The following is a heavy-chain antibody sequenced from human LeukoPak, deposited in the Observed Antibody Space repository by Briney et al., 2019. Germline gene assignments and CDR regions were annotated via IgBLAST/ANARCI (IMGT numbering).Heavy chain of an antibody. Sequence: SETLSLTCSVSGASISGGTYYWGWIRQPPGKGLEWIGSIYYTGSTYDNPSLKSRVTISVDTSKNQLSLKLSSVTVADTAVYYCARRGGSGRAFDYWGQGTLVTVSS. J-gene: IGHJ4*02. CDR3: ARRGGSGRAFDY. CDR2: IYYTGST. D-gene: IGHD1-26*01. V-gene: IGHV4-39*01. CDR1: GASISGGTYY.